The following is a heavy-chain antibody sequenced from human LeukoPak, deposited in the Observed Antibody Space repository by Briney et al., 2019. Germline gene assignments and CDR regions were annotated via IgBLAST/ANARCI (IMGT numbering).Heavy chain of an antibody. J-gene: IGHJ4*02. Sequence: GGSLRLSCAASRFTFSSYAMSWVRQAPGKGLEWVSAISGSGGSTYYADSVKGRFTISRDNSKNTLYLQMNSLRAEDTAVYYCAKDPSLGGYYFDYWGQGTLVTVSS. CDR3: AKDPSLGGYYFDY. D-gene: IGHD3-16*01. V-gene: IGHV3-23*01. CDR1: RFTFSSYA. CDR2: ISGSGGST.